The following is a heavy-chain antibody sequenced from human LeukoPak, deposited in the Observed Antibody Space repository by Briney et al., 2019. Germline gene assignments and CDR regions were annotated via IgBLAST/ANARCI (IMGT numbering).Heavy chain of an antibody. CDR3: ARGYCSSISCTNDY. Sequence: GGSLRLSCVASGFSLSTYDMYWVRQAPGKGLEYVSAITSNGGTTYYANSVKGRFTISRDNSKNTLYLQMGSLRAEDMAVYYCARGYCSSISCTNDYWGRGTLVTVSS. CDR1: GFSLSTYD. V-gene: IGHV3-64*01. CDR2: ITSNGGTT. J-gene: IGHJ4*02. D-gene: IGHD2-2*01.